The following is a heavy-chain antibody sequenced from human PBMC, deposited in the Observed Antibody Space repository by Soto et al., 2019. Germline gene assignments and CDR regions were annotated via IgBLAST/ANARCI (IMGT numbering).Heavy chain of an antibody. Sequence: GGSLRLSCTASGFAFSSNAMSWVRQAPGKGLEWVSTIGTSGRDTYYADSVKGRFTISRDNSRNTLELQMSSLRAEDTALYYCAISLIDATSVAYWGPGTQVTV. J-gene: IGHJ4*02. V-gene: IGHV3-23*01. D-gene: IGHD2-15*01. CDR3: AISLIDATSVAY. CDR2: IGTSGRDT. CDR1: GFAFSSNA.